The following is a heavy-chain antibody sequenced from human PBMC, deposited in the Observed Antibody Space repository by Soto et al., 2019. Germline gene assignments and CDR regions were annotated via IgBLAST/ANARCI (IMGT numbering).Heavy chain of an antibody. CDR3: VSINAGGWYYFDY. CDR2: VYYSGSS. D-gene: IGHD6-19*01. Sequence: LXLTGAVSVVSIDNSPYYWGWILQPPGKGLEWIGSVYYSGSSYYSPSLKSRVTMSVDSSKNHFSLILDSVTAADTAVYYCVSINAGGWYYFDYWGQGILVTVSS. J-gene: IGHJ4*02. V-gene: IGHV4-39*02. CDR1: VVSIDNSPYY.